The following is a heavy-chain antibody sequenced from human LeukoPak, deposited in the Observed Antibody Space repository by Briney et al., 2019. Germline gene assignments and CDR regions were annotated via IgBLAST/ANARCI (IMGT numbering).Heavy chain of an antibody. Sequence: SETLSLTCTVSGGSISSGGYYWSWIRQHPGKGLEWIGYIYYRGSTYYNPSLKSRVTISVDTSKNQFSLKLSSVTAADTAVYYCARGSNPYYYGSGSYPLGYWGQGTLVTVSS. J-gene: IGHJ4*02. CDR1: GGSISSGGYY. CDR2: IYYRGST. CDR3: ARGSNPYYYGSGSYPLGY. V-gene: IGHV4-31*03. D-gene: IGHD3-10*01.